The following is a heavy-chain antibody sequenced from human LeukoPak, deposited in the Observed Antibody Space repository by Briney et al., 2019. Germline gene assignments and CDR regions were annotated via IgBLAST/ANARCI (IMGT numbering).Heavy chain of an antibody. J-gene: IGHJ5*02. D-gene: IGHD3-9*01. CDR3: TTGRPSRYADWLPTHNWFDP. Sequence: ASVKLSCKVSGYTLTELSIHWVRHAPGEGLEWMGVFDPEDGKTIYAQRFQGRVTMTEDTSTDPAYMELSSLRSEDTAVYYCTTGRPSRYADWLPTHNWFDPWGQGTLVTVSS. CDR1: GYTLTELS. CDR2: FDPEDGKT. V-gene: IGHV1-24*01.